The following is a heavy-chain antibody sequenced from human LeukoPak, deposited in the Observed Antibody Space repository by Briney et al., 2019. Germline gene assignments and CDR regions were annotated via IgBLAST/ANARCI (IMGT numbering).Heavy chain of an antibody. J-gene: IGHJ4*02. CDR3: ARVAIVVANIDY. CDR2: IYYSGST. CDR1: GGSISSGDYY. D-gene: IGHD2-15*01. V-gene: IGHV4-30-4*01. Sequence: PSQTLSLTCTVSGGSISSGDYYWSWIRQPPGKGLEWIGYIYYSGSTYYNPSLKSRVTISVDTSKNQFSLKLSSVTAADTAVYSCARVAIVVANIDYWGQGTLVTVSS.